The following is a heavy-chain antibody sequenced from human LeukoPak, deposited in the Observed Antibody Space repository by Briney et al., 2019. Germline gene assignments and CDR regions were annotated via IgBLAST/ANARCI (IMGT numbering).Heavy chain of an antibody. V-gene: IGHV3-21*06. CDR3: ARDEYYYDSSGYYSINGMDV. CDR2: ISSSSSYI. D-gene: IGHD3-22*01. CDR1: GFTFSSYS. Sequence: GGSLRLSCAASGFTFSSYSMNWVRQAPGKGLEWVSSISSSSSYIYYADSVKGRFTISRDNAKNSLYLQMNSLRAEDTAVYYCARDEYYYDSSGYYSINGMDVWGQGTTATVSS. J-gene: IGHJ6*02.